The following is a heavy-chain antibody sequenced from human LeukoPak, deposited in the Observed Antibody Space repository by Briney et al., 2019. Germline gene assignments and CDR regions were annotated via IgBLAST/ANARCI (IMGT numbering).Heavy chain of an antibody. CDR2: IYYSGST. Sequence: SETLSLICTVSGGSVSSGSYYWSWIRQPPGKGLEWIGYIYYSGSTNYNPSLKSRVTISVDTSKNQFSLKLSSVTAADTAVYYCARDNGDDYVWGSYRTNRAYYFDYWGQGTLVTVSS. CDR3: ARDNGDDYVWGSYRTNRAYYFDY. D-gene: IGHD3-16*02. CDR1: GGSVSSGSYY. J-gene: IGHJ4*02. V-gene: IGHV4-61*01.